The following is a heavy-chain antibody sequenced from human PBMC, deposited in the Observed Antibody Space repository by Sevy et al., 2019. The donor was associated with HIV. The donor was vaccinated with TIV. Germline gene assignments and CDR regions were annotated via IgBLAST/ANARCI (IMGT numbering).Heavy chain of an antibody. CDR3: ARGQGCCSGGSCYSGYYYGMDV. CDR2: MNPNSGNT. Sequence: ASVKVSCKASGYTFTSYDINWVRQATGQGLEWMGWMNPNSGNTGYAQKFQGRVTMTRNTSISTAYMELSSLRSEDTAGYYCARGQGCCSGGSCYSGYYYGMDVWGQGTTVTVSS. CDR1: GYTFTSYD. J-gene: IGHJ6*02. D-gene: IGHD2-15*01. V-gene: IGHV1-8*01.